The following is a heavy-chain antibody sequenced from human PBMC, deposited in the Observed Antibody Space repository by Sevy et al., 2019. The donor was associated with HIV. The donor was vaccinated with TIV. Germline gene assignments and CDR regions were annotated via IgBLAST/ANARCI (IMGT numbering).Heavy chain of an antibody. CDR3: TRNRGYHTSDH. CDR1: GFTFSIFD. D-gene: IGHD5-12*01. Sequence: GGSLRLSCAASGFTFSIFDLDWVRQAPGKGLEWVSYIRGSSGSYMPYYADSVKGRFTISRDNAKNSLYLQMNSLRDEDTAVYYCTRNRGYHTSDHWGQGTLVTVSS. J-gene: IGHJ4*02. V-gene: IGHV3-48*02. CDR2: IRGSSGSY.